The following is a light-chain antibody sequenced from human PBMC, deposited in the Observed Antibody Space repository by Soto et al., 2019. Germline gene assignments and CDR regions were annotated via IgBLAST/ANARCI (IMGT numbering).Light chain of an antibody. Sequence: QSALTQPASVSGSPGQSITISCTGTSSDVGGYNYVSWYQQHPGKAPKLMIYEVSNRPSGVSNRFSGSKSGNTASLTISGLQAEDEAEYYCSSYVFGTGTKVTVL. V-gene: IGLV2-14*01. J-gene: IGLJ1*01. CDR2: EVS. CDR1: SSDVGGYNY. CDR3: SSYV.